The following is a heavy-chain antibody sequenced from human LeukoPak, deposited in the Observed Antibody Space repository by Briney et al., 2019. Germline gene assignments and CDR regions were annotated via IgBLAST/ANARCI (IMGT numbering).Heavy chain of an antibody. CDR1: GFTFSSYS. CDR2: ISSSSSYI. V-gene: IGHV3-21*01. Sequence: GGSLRLSCAASGFTFSSYSMNWVRQAPGKGLEWVSSISSSSSYIYYADSVKGRFTISRDNAKNSLYLQMNSLRAEDTAVYYCARDRTIGVVAATGGYWFDPWGQGTLVTVSS. D-gene: IGHD2-15*01. CDR3: ARDRTIGVVAATGGYWFDP. J-gene: IGHJ5*02.